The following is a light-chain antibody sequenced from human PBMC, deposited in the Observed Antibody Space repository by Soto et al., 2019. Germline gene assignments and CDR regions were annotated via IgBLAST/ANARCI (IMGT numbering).Light chain of an antibody. V-gene: IGKV3-11*01. Sequence: DILLTQSPVTLSLSPGERATLSCRASQSVYNYLAWYQQKPGQAPRLLIYDASNRATGIPARFSGSGSGTAFTLTISSLEPEDFAVYYCQQRSHLITFGQGTRLEIK. J-gene: IGKJ5*01. CDR3: QQRSHLIT. CDR1: QSVYNY. CDR2: DAS.